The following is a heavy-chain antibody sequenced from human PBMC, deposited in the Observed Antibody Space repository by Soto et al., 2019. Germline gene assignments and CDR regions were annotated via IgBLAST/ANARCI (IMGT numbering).Heavy chain of an antibody. CDR2: IKDDGSTT. J-gene: IGHJ5*02. CDR1: GFTFSKYW. Sequence: GGSLRLSCAASGFTFSKYWMHWVRQAPGKGLEWVSHIKDDGSTTNYADSVKGRFTISRDNAKNTLHLQMNSLRAEDTAVYYCAKDIAAAATGWFDPWGQGTLVTVSS. D-gene: IGHD6-13*01. V-gene: IGHV3-74*01. CDR3: AKDIAAAATGWFDP.